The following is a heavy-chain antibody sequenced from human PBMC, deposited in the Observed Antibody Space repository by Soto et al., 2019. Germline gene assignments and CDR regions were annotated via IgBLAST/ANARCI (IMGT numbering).Heavy chain of an antibody. CDR2: IIPILGIA. V-gene: IGHV1-69*02. CDR1: GGTFSSYT. D-gene: IGHD2-2*01. Sequence: ASVKVSCKASGGTFSSYTISWVRQAPGQGLEWMGRIIPILGIANYAQKFQGRVTITADKSTSTAYMELSSLRSEDTAVYYCARAIVVVPAAIEGYYYYGMDVWGQGTTVTVSS. J-gene: IGHJ6*02. CDR3: ARAIVVVPAAIEGYYYYGMDV.